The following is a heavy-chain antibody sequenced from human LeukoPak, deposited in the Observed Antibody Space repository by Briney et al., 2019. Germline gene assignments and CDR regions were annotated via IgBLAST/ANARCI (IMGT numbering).Heavy chain of an antibody. CDR1: GFTFSNAW. V-gene: IGHV3-15*01. CDR2: IKSKTDGGTT. CDR3: TTDLSGNDYGDYEGRDYYYGMDV. Sequence: AGGSLRLSCAASGFTFSNAWMSWVRQAPGKGLEWVGRIKSKTDGGTTDYAAPVKGRFTISRDDSKNTLYLQMNSLKTEDTAVYYCTTDLSGNDYGDYEGRDYYYGMDVWGQGTTVIVSS. J-gene: IGHJ6*02. D-gene: IGHD4-17*01.